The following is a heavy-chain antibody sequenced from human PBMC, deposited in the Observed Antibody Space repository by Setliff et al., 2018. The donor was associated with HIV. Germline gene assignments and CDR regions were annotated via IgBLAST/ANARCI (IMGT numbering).Heavy chain of an antibody. J-gene: IGHJ4*02. CDR1: GGSFIGSSFQ. CDR3: ARGPPFAY. V-gene: IGHV4-39*07. CDR2: IACSGTTMYF. Sequence: PSETLSLTCNVSGGSFIGSSFQSTWIRQAPGKGLEWIGDIACSGTTMYFNYNPSLESRPSLSEDTSRHQFSLKLTSVTADDTGIYYCARGPPFAYWGQGLLVTVSS.